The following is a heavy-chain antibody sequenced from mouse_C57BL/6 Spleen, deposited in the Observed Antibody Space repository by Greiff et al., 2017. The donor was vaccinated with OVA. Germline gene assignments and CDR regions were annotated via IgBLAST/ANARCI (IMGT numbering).Heavy chain of an antibody. Sequence: QVQLKQPGAELVMPWASVKLSCKSSGYTFTSYWMHWVKQRPRQGLEWIGEIDPSDSYTNYNQKFMGKSTLTVDKSSSKAYMQLSRLPSEDSAVYYGARRDMGGSSYECYEDDMDYWGQGTTLTVSS. CDR3: ARRDMGGSSYECYEDDMDY. V-gene: IGHV1-69*01. CDR2: IDPSDSYT. CDR1: GYTFTSYW. D-gene: IGHD1-1*01. J-gene: IGHJ2*01.